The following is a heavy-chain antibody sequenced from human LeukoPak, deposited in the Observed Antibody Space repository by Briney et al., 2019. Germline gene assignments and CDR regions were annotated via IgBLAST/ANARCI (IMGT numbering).Heavy chain of an antibody. CDR1: GGSISSYY. D-gene: IGHD3-16*02. V-gene: IGHV4-59*08. CDR2: IYYSGST. CDR3: ARQQSYDYVWGSYLPYFDY. J-gene: IGHJ4*02. Sequence: PSETLSLTCTVSGGSISSYYWSWIRQPPGKGLEWIGYIYYSGSTNYNPSLKSRVTISVDTSKNQFSLKLSSVTAADTAVYYCARQQSYDYVWGSYLPYFDYWGQGTLVTVSS.